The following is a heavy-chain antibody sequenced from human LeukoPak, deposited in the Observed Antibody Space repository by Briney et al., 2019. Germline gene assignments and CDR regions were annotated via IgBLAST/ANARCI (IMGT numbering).Heavy chain of an antibody. Sequence: GGSLRLSCAASGFTFSSYWMSWVRQAPGKGLEWVANIKQDGSEKYYVDSVKGRFTISRDNAKNSLYLQTNSLRAEDTAVYYCAILGYCSGGSCPHYYYYYYMDVWGKGTTVTVSS. CDR2: IKQDGSEK. D-gene: IGHD2-15*01. J-gene: IGHJ6*03. CDR3: AILGYCSGGSCPHYYYYYYMDV. V-gene: IGHV3-7*01. CDR1: GFTFSSYW.